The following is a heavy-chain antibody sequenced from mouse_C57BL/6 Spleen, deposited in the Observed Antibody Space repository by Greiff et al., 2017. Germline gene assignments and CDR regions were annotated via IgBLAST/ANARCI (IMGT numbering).Heavy chain of an antibody. CDR1: GYTFTSYW. Sequence: QVQLQQSGAELVKPGASVEMSCKASGYTFTSYWITWVKQRPGQGLEWIGDIYPGSDNTNYNEKFKSKATLTVDTSSSTAYMHLSSLTSEDSAVYYCARRIYDGYGYWGQGTTLTVSS. V-gene: IGHV1-55*01. D-gene: IGHD2-3*01. J-gene: IGHJ2*01. CDR3: ARRIYDGYGY. CDR2: IYPGSDNT.